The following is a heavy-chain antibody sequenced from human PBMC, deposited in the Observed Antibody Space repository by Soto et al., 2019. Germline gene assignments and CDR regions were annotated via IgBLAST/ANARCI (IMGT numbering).Heavy chain of an antibody. V-gene: IGHV1-18*01. CDR2: LSAYNGNT. CDR3: ASGYNSNYYYYYGMDV. CDR1: GYTFTSYG. J-gene: IGHJ6*02. D-gene: IGHD1-1*01. Sequence: ASVKVSCNASGYTFTSYGISWVRQAPGQGLEWMGWLSAYNGNTNYAQKLQGRVTMTTDTSTSTAYMGLRSLRSDDTAVYYCASGYNSNYYYYYGMDVWGQGTTVTVSS.